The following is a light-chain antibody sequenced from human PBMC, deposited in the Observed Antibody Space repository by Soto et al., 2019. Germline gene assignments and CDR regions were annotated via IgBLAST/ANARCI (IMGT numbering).Light chain of an antibody. Sequence: DIQMTQSPSSLSASVGDRVTITCRASQGISNYLAWYQQKPGKVPKLLIYAASSLQSGVSSRFSGSGSGTDFTLTINSLQPEDVATYYCQTYGSARWTLGQGTKLDIK. J-gene: IGKJ1*01. CDR1: QGISNY. V-gene: IGKV1-27*01. CDR3: QTYGSARWT. CDR2: AAS.